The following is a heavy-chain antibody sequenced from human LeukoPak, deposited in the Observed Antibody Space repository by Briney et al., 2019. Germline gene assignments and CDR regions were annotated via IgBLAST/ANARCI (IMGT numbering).Heavy chain of an antibody. V-gene: IGHV3-53*01. D-gene: IGHD3-16*01. CDR2: IYSDGNT. J-gene: IGHJ6*02. Sequence: GGSLRLSCAVSGFTVSSIYMSWVRQAPGKGLEWVSFIYSDGNTYYGDSVKGRFTLSRDSSRNTLYLQMSNLRAEDTAVYFCARGGGLDVWGQGATVTVSS. CDR3: ARGGGLDV. CDR1: GFTVSSIY.